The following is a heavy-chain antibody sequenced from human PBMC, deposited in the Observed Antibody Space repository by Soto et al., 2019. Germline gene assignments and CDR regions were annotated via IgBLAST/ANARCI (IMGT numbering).Heavy chain of an antibody. CDR2: IYPGDSDT. V-gene: IGHV5-51*01. Sequence: PGESLKISCKASGYSFTSYWIGWVRQMPGKGLKWMGIIYPGDSDTRYSPSFQGQVTISADKSISTAYLQWSSLKASDTATYYCARRAEEYLEYYFDYWGQGTLVTVSS. CDR1: GYSFTSYW. J-gene: IGHJ4*02. CDR3: ARRAEEYLEYYFDY. D-gene: IGHD6-6*01.